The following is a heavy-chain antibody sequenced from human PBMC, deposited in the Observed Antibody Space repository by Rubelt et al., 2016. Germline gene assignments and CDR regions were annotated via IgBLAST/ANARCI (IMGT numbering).Heavy chain of an antibody. V-gene: IGHV1-18*01. CDR3: ARAQQLSHYYSYGLDV. CDR2: ISAYNGKT. D-gene: IGHD6-13*01. Sequence: QVQLVQSGAEVKKPGASVKVSCKASGHTFTSYGISWVRQAPGQGLEWMGWISAYNGKTDYAQNVKGRVTMTKDTSTSTAYMELRSLRSDDTAVYYCARAQQLSHYYSYGLDVWGQGTTVTVSS. J-gene: IGHJ6*02. CDR1: GHTFTSYG.